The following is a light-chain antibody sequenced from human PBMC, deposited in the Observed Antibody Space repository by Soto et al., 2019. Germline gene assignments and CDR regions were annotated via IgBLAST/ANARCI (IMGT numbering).Light chain of an antibody. J-gene: IGKJ1*01. CDR1: QDIYSW. V-gene: IGKV1-5*01. Sequence: DIQLTQSPSTLSASVGDRVTITCRASQDIYSWVAWYQQKPGKAPKFLIYDASILQSGVPSRFSGSGSGTDFTLTISSLQPDDFATYYCQRYNSNSRTFGQGTTVDFK. CDR2: DAS. CDR3: QRYNSNSRT.